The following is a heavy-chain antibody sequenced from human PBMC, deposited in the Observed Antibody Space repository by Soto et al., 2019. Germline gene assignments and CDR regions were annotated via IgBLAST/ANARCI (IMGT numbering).Heavy chain of an antibody. CDR1: WGSISSYD. CDR3: ARAEYYDFWSGYSTGKWFDT. J-gene: IGHJ5*02. D-gene: IGHD3-3*01. CDR2: IYYSGST. Sequence: NPXEILSLTVTVAWGSISSYDWSWIRQPPGKGLDWIWYIYYSGSTNYNPSLKSRVTISVDTSKNQFSLKLSSVTAAETAVYYCARAEYYDFWSGYSTGKWFDTWGQGTLVTVSS. V-gene: IGHV4-59*01.